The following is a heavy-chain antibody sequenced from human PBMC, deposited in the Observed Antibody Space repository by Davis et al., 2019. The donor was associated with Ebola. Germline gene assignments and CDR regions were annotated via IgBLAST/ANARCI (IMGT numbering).Heavy chain of an antibody. J-gene: IGHJ5*02. CDR3: AKGPGGWFDP. D-gene: IGHD3-10*01. CDR2: IKSKTDGGTT. V-gene: IGHV3-15*01. Sequence: GESLKISCAASGFTFSNAWMSWVRQAPGKGLEWVGRIKSKTDGGTTDYAAPVKGRFTISRDDSKNTLYLQMNSLRAEDTAVYYCAKGPGGWFDPWGQGTLVTVSS. CDR1: GFTFSNAW.